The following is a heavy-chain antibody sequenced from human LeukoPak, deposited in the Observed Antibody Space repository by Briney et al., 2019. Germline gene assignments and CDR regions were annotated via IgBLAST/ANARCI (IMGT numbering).Heavy chain of an antibody. CDR1: GFTFSSYG. CDR3: AKDRVPGIAAPGPFDY. J-gene: IGHJ4*02. Sequence: QPGGSLRLSCAASGFTFSSYGMHWVRQALGKGLEWVAVIWYDGSNKYYADSVKGRFTISRDNSKNTLYLQMNSLRAEDTAVYYCAKDRVPGIAAPGPFDYWGQGTLVTVSS. D-gene: IGHD6-13*01. CDR2: IWYDGSNK. V-gene: IGHV3-33*06.